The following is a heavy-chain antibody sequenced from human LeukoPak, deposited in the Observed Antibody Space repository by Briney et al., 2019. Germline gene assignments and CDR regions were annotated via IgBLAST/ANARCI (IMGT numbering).Heavy chain of an antibody. Sequence: PSETLSLTCAVYGGSFSAYYWSWIRQPPGKGLEWIGEINHSGSTNYNPSLKSRVTISVDTSKNQFSLKLSSVIAADTAVYYCARSQDIVVVTDYYYYYMDVWGKGTTVTVSS. CDR1: GGSFSAYY. V-gene: IGHV4-34*01. D-gene: IGHD2-21*02. J-gene: IGHJ6*03. CDR2: INHSGST. CDR3: ARSQDIVVVTDYYYYYMDV.